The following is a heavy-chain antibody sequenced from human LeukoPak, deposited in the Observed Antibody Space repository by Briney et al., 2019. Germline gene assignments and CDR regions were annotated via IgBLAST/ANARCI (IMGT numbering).Heavy chain of an antibody. CDR2: ICGSGGST. V-gene: IGHV3-23*01. J-gene: IGHJ4*02. D-gene: IGHD3-10*01. Sequence: GGSLRLSCAASGFTFSSYAMSWVRQAPGKGLEWVSAICGSGGSTYYADSVKGRFTISRDNSKNTLYLQMNSLRAEDTAVYYCAKEGEKIWFRELYQFDYWGQGTLVTVSS. CDR1: GFTFSSYA. CDR3: AKEGEKIWFRELYQFDY.